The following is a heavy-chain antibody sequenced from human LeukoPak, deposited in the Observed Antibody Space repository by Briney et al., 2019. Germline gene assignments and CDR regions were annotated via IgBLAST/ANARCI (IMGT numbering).Heavy chain of an antibody. CDR1: GGSISSSSYY. Sequence: PSETLSLTCTVSGGSISSSSYYWGWIRQPPGKGLEWIGSIYYSGSTYYNPSLKSRVTISVDTSKNQFSLKLSSVTAADTAVYYCARASAEAAAGGGRAVYFDYWGQGTLVTVSS. D-gene: IGHD6-13*01. CDR2: IYYSGST. J-gene: IGHJ4*02. CDR3: ARASAEAAAGGGRAVYFDY. V-gene: IGHV4-39*07.